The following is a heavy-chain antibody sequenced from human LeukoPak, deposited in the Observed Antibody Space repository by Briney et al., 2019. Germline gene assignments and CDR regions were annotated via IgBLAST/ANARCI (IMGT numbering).Heavy chain of an antibody. CDR1: GRSISSYY. D-gene: IGHD2-2*01. J-gene: IGHJ4*02. Sequence: MPSETLSLTCTVCGRSISSYYWSWIRQPPGKGLGWIGYIYYSGNTNYNPSLKSRVTISVDTSKNQFSLKLSSVTAADTAVYYCAKRYCSSTTCYDDRGAFDYWGQGTLVTVSS. CDR2: IYYSGNT. V-gene: IGHV4-59*08. CDR3: AKRYCSSTTCYDDRGAFDY.